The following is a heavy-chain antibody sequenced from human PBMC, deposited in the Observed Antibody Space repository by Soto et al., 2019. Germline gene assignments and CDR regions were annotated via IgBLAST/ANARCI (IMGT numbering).Heavy chain of an antibody. J-gene: IGHJ5*02. CDR1: GYNFNIYG. Sequence: ASVNVSCKASGYNFNIYGINWVRQAPGQGLELMGWISAYDGKTTYAEKFQGRVTMTTDASTSTAYMELRSLRSDDTAVYYCARDPHEYWKSYWFDPWGQGTLVTVSS. CDR2: ISAYDGKT. CDR3: ARDPHEYWKSYWFDP. D-gene: IGHD3-3*01. V-gene: IGHV1-18*01.